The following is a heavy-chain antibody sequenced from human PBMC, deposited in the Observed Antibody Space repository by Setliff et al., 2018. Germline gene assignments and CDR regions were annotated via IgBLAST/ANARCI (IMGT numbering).Heavy chain of an antibody. Sequence: HPGGSLRLSCVASGFDFSSYGMHWVRQAPGKGLEWVSVITSSGRDTYYTDSVKGRFTISRDNSKNTLYLQMNSLRVEDTAVYYCAKDTYYYDSSGYYVFDYWGQGTLVTVSS. CDR1: GFDFSSYG. V-gene: IGHV3-NL1*01. J-gene: IGHJ4*02. CDR2: ITSSGRDT. CDR3: AKDTYYYDSSGYYVFDY. D-gene: IGHD3-22*01.